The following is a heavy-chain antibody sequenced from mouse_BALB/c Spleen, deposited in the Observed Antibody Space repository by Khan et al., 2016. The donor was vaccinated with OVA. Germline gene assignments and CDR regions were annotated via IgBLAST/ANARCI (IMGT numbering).Heavy chain of an antibody. J-gene: IGHJ4*01. CDR1: GYTFTNYG. CDR2: INTYTGEP. D-gene: IGHD2-10*01. CDR3: ARPPYFSYVLDN. Sequence: QVQLQQSGPELKKPGETVKISCKASGYTFTNYGMNWVKQAPGKGLKWMGWINTYTGEPTYVDDFKGRFAFSLETPASTAYLQINNLKNEDTATYFCARPPYFSYVLDNWGQGTSVTVSS. V-gene: IGHV9-3-1*01.